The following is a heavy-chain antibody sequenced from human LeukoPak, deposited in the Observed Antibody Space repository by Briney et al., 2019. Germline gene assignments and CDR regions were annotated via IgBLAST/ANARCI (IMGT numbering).Heavy chain of an antibody. CDR2: IDDSGST. CDR3: AREHCSGGSCYSIYYYYMDV. Sequence: PAGTLSLTCTVSGGSISSSSYYWGWIRQPPGQGLEWIGSIDDSGSTYYDPSLKSRVTISVDTSKNQFSLKLSSGTAADTAVYYCAREHCSGGSCYSIYYYYMDVWGKGTTVTVSS. CDR1: GGSISSSSYY. D-gene: IGHD2-15*01. J-gene: IGHJ6*03. V-gene: IGHV4-39*07.